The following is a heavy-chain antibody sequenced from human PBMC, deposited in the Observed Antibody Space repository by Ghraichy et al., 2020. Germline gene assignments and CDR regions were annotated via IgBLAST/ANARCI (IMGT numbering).Heavy chain of an antibody. V-gene: IGHV3-48*03. J-gene: IGHJ6*02. CDR3: ARELTPIPRFWSGYWEYYYYGMDV. Sequence: GGSLRLSCAASGFTFSSYEMNWVRQAPGKGLEWVSYISSSGSTIYYADSVKGRFTISRDNAKNSLYLQMNSLRAEDTAVYYCARELTPIPRFWSGYWEYYYYGMDVWGQGTTVTVSS. CDR2: ISSSGSTI. D-gene: IGHD3-3*01. CDR1: GFTFSSYE.